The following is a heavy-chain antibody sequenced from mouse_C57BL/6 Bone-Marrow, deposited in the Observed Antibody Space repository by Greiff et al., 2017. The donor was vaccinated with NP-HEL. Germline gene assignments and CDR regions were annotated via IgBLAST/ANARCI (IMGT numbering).Heavy chain of an antibody. CDR1: GFTFSSYA. Sequence: DVQLQESGGGLVKPGGSLKLSCAASGFTFSSYAMSWVRQTREKRLEWVATISDGGSYTYYPDNVKGRFTISRDNAKNNLYLQMSHLKSEDTAMYYCARDRDYGSSYGYAMDYWGQGTSVTVSS. CDR3: ARDRDYGSSYGYAMDY. J-gene: IGHJ4*01. D-gene: IGHD1-1*01. CDR2: ISDGGSYT. V-gene: IGHV5-4*01.